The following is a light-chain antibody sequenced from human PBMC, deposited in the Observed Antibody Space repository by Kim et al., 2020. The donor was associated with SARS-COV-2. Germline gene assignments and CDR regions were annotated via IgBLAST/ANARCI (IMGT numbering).Light chain of an antibody. CDR2: GAS. V-gene: IGKV3-11*01. CDR3: QQRSNWPELT. CDR1: QSVSSY. Sequence: SPGERAPLPCRASQSVSSYLAWYQQKPGQAPRLLIYGASTRATGIPARFSGSGSGTDFTLTISSLEPEDFAVYYCQQRSNWPELTFGGGTKVDIK. J-gene: IGKJ4*01.